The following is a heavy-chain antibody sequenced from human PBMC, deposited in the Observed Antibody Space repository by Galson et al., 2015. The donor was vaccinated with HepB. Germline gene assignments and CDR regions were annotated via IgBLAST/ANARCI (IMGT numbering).Heavy chain of an antibody. V-gene: IGHV1-18*04. CDR1: GYTLNRYG. CDR3: ARDEVELRFLEWLPHDAFDI. J-gene: IGHJ3*02. D-gene: IGHD3-3*01. CDR2: ISAYNGNT. Sequence: SVKVSCKASGYTLNRYGINWVRQAPGQGLEWMGWISAYNGNTNYAQKFQGRVTITADESTSTAYMELSSLRSENTAVYYCARDEVELRFLEWLPHDAFDIWGQGTMVTVSS.